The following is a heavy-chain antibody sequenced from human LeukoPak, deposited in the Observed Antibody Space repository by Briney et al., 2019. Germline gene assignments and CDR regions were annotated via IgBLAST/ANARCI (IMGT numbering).Heavy chain of an antibody. CDR3: AKPKYYDSSSHFDY. D-gene: IGHD3-3*01. V-gene: IGHV3-23*01. J-gene: IGHJ4*02. CDR2: ISSTDAGT. Sequence: GGSLRLSCAASGFSLSSYAVSWVRQAPGKGLEGVSAISSTDAGTYHADSVRGRFTISRDSSKNTLYLQMDSLRAEDTAVYYCAKPKYYDSSSHFDYWGQGTLVTVSS. CDR1: GFSLSSYA.